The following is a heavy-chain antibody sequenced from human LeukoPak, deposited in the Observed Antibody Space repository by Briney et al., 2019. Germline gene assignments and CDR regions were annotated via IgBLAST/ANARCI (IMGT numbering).Heavy chain of an antibody. CDR3: ASQSSGSSTRAPDI. CDR2: ISSSSRTK. CDR1: GGTFSSYS. D-gene: IGHD1-26*01. J-gene: IGHJ4*02. V-gene: IGHV3-48*04. Sequence: GGSLRLSCATPGGTFSSYSLNWVRQAPGKGLEWVSYISSSSRTKYCADSVKGRFIISRDNANNSLYLQMNSLRAEDTALYYCASQSSGSSTRAPDIWGQGTLVTVSS.